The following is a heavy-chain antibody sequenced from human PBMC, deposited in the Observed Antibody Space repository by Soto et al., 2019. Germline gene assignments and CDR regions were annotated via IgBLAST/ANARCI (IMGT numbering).Heavy chain of an antibody. CDR2: IYPGDSDT. CDR3: ARTRITMVRGLSFWIDP. D-gene: IGHD3-10*01. V-gene: IGHV5-51*01. J-gene: IGHJ5*02. CDR1: GYSFTSYW. Sequence: PGESLKISCKGSGYSFTSYWIGWVRQMPGKGLEWMGIIYPGDSDTRYSPSFQGQVTISADKSISTAYLQWSSLKASDTAMYYCARTRITMVRGLSFWIDPSGQATLVTVSS.